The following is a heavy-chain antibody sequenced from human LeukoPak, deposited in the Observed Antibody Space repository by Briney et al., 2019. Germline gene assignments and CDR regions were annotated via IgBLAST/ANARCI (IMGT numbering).Heavy chain of an antibody. V-gene: IGHV4-34*01. CDR1: GGSFSGYY. D-gene: IGHD2-15*01. CDR3: ARGRGYCSGGSCRTIYFDY. CDR2: INHSGST. J-gene: IGHJ4*02. Sequence: SETLSLTCAVYGGSFSGYYWSWTRQPPGKGLEWIGEINHSGSTNYNPSLKSRVTISVDTSKNQFSLKLSSVTAADTAVYYCARGRGYCSGGSCRTIYFDYWGQGTLVTVSS.